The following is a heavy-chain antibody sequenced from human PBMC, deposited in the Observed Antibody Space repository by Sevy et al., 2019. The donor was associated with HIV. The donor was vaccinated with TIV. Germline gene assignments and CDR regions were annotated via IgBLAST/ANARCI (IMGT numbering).Heavy chain of an antibody. J-gene: IGHJ4*02. V-gene: IGHV3-15*01. CDR3: TTSIAAAGYHDY. D-gene: IGHD6-13*01. Sequence: GGSLRLSCAASGFTFSNAWMSWVRQAPGKGLEWVGRIKSKTDDGTTGYAAPVKGRFTISRDDSKNTLYLQMNSLKTVDTAVYYCTTSIAAAGYHDYWGQGTLVTVSS. CDR1: GFTFSNAW. CDR2: IKSKTDDGTT.